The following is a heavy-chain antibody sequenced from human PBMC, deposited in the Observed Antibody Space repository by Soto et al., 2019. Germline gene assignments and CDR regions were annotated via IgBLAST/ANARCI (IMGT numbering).Heavy chain of an antibody. CDR2: IYYSGST. CDR3: ASGGRQWLVTDRYYYYYYMDV. Sequence: SETLSLTCTVSGGSISSSSYYWGWIRQPPGKGLEWIGSIYYSGSTYYNPSLKSRVTISVDTSKNQFSLKLSSVTAADTAVYYCASGGRQWLVTDRYYYYYYMDVWGKGTTVTVSS. J-gene: IGHJ6*03. CDR1: GGSISSSSYY. V-gene: IGHV4-39*01. D-gene: IGHD6-19*01.